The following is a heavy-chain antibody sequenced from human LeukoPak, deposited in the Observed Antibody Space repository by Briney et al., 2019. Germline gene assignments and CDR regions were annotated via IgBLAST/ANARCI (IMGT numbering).Heavy chain of an antibody. V-gene: IGHV4-34*01. D-gene: IGHD3-10*01. Sequence: SETLSLTCAVYGVSFSGYYWSWIRQPPGKGLEWIWEINHSGSTNYNPSLKSRVTISVDTSKNQFSLKLSSVTAADTAVYYCARGGSGSYFSPDYYYYMDVWGKGTTVTVSS. CDR1: GVSFSGYY. CDR2: INHSGST. J-gene: IGHJ6*03. CDR3: ARGGSGSYFSPDYYYYMDV.